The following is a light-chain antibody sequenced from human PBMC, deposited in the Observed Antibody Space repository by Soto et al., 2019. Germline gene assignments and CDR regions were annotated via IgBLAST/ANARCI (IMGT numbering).Light chain of an antibody. J-gene: IGKJ4*01. CDR1: QSVSSSY. Sequence: EIVMTQSPATLAVSPGERVTLSSRASQSVSSSYLAWYQQKPGQAPRLLIYGASSRATGIPDRFSGSVSGTNFALPIGRVERGDFALYIWQQSGMLRIFGEGTKVDIK. CDR2: GAS. CDR3: QQSGMLRI. V-gene: IGKV3-20*01.